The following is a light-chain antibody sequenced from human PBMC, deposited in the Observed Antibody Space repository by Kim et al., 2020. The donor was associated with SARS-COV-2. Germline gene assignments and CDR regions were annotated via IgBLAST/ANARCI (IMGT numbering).Light chain of an antibody. CDR1: KLGDKY. V-gene: IGLV3-1*01. J-gene: IGLJ2*01. Sequence: SSELTQPPSVSVSPGQTASITCSGDKLGDKYACWYQQKPGQSPVLVIYQDNKRPSGIPERFSGSNSGNTATLTISGTQAMDEADYYCQAWDSSTAVFGGG. CDR3: QAWDSSTAV. CDR2: QDN.